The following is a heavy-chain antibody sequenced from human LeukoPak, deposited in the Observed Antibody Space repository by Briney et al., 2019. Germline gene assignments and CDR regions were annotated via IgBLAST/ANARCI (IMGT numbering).Heavy chain of an antibody. D-gene: IGHD6-19*01. Sequence: SETLSLTCAVYGGSFSGYYWSWIRQPPGKGLEWIGEINHSGSTNYNPSLKSRVTISVDTSKNQFSLKLSSVTAADTAVYYCARHSSGWYSYYYYYGMDVWGQGTTVTVSS. CDR3: ARHSSGWYSYYYYYGMDV. J-gene: IGHJ6*02. CDR1: GGSFSGYY. CDR2: INHSGST. V-gene: IGHV4-34*01.